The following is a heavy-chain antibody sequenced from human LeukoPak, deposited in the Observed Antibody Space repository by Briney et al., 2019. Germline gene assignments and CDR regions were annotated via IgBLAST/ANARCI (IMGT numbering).Heavy chain of an antibody. J-gene: IGHJ4*02. CDR2: ITDSGGAT. D-gene: IGHD4-17*01. V-gene: IGHV3-23*01. CDR1: GFTFSIYA. Sequence: GGSLRLSCAASGFTFSIYAMSWVRQAPGKGLEWVSTITDSGGATYYADSVKGRFTISRDIFKNTLYLQMNSLRADDTAVYYCATGRLRGPLDYWGQGTLVTVSS. CDR3: ATGRLRGPLDY.